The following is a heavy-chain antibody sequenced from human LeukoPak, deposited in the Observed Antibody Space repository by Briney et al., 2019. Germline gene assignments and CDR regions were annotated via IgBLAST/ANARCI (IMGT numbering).Heavy chain of an antibody. CDR1: GGSISSGDYY. CDR2: IYYSGST. CDR3: ASIRITMVRGVNWFDP. V-gene: IGHV4-30-4*01. Sequence: PSETLSLTCTVSGGSISSGDYYWSWIRQPPGKGLEWIGYIYYSGSTYYNPSLKSRVTISVDTSKNQFSLKLSSVTAADTAVYYCASIRITMVRGVNWFDPWGQGTLVTVSS. D-gene: IGHD3-10*01. J-gene: IGHJ5*02.